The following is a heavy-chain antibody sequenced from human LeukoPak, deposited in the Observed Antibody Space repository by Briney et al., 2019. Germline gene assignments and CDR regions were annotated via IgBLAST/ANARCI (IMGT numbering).Heavy chain of an antibody. J-gene: IGHJ3*02. Sequence: GGSLRLSCAASGFTFSSYNMNWVRQAPGKGLEWVSYISSSGSTIYYADSVKGRFTISRDNAKNSLYLQLNSLRPEDTAVYYCTRPSRWVRGWFLGVNAFDICGEGRMVAVSS. CDR2: ISSSGSTI. CDR3: TRPSRWVRGWFLGVNAFDI. V-gene: IGHV3-48*01. CDR1: GFTFSSYN. D-gene: IGHD6-19*01.